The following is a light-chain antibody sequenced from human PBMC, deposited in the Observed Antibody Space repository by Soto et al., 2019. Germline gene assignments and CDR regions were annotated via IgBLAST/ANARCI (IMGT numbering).Light chain of an antibody. CDR1: QSIDTW. J-gene: IGKJ1*01. Sequence: DLQMTQSPSTLSASVGDRVTITCRASQSIDTWLAWYQQKPGKAPKVLIYKASSLESGVPSRFSGSGSGTECTLTISSLQPDDFATYYCQQYSSYPWTFGQGTKVELK. CDR2: KAS. CDR3: QQYSSYPWT. V-gene: IGKV1-5*03.